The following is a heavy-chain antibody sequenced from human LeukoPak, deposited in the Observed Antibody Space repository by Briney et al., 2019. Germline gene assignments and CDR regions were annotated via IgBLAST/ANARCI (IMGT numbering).Heavy chain of an antibody. D-gene: IGHD1-26*01. CDR3: ARDLEGATRFDP. CDR1: GYSITSGYY. J-gene: IGHJ5*02. Sequence: SETLSLTCAVSGYSITSGYYWGWIRQPPGMGLEYVGSLSHTGSTFHNPSLKSRVTISIDTSKNHFSLRLSSVTAADTAVYYCARDLEGATRFDPWGQGTLVTVSS. V-gene: IGHV4-38-2*02. CDR2: LSHTGST.